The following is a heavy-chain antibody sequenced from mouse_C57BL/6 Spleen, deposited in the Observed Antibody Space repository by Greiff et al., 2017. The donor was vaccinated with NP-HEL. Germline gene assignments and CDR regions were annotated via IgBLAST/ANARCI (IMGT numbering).Heavy chain of an antibody. J-gene: IGHJ4*01. V-gene: IGHV14-2*01. Sequence: EVMLVESGAELVKPGASVKLSCTASGFNIKDYYMHWVKQRTEQGLEWIGRIDPEDGETKYAPKFQGKATITADTSSNTAYLQLSSLTSEDTAVYYCARGELLRSVYAMDYWGQGTSVTVSS. CDR1: GFNIKDYY. D-gene: IGHD1-1*01. CDR3: ARGELLRSVYAMDY. CDR2: IDPEDGET.